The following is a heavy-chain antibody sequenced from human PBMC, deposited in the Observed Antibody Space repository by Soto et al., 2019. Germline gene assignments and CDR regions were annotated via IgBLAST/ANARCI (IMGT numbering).Heavy chain of an antibody. Sequence: QVQLVESGGGVVQPGRSLRLSCAASGFTFSSYGMHWVRQAPGKGLEWVAVISYDGSNKYYADSVKGRFTISRDNSKNTLYLQMNSLRAEDTAVYYCAKALYGDCHYCDYGMDVWGQGTTVTVSS. CDR1: GFTFSSYG. CDR3: AKALYGDCHYCDYGMDV. J-gene: IGHJ6*02. V-gene: IGHV3-30*18. D-gene: IGHD4-17*01. CDR2: ISYDGSNK.